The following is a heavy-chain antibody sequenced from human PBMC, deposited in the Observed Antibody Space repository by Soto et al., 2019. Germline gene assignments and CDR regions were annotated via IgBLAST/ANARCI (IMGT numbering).Heavy chain of an antibody. Sequence: HPGGSLRLSCAASGFTFDDYAMHWVRQAPGKGLEWVSAISGSGGSTYYADSVKGRFTISRDNSKNTLYLQMNSLRAEDTAVYYCAKDGGIVVVPAATYYYYGMDVWGQGTTVTVSS. D-gene: IGHD2-2*01. J-gene: IGHJ6*02. CDR3: AKDGGIVVVPAATYYYYGMDV. V-gene: IGHV3-23*01. CDR2: ISGSGGST. CDR1: GFTFDDYA.